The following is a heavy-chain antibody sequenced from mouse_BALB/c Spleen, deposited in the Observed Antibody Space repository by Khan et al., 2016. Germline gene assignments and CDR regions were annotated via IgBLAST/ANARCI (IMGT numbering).Heavy chain of an antibody. D-gene: IGHD2-3*01. CDR2: IGTYYGDA. J-gene: IGHJ2*01. Sequence: QVQLKQSGAELVRPGVSVKISCKGSGYTFTDYAMHWVKQSHAKSLEWIGVIGTYYGDASYNQKFKGKATMTVDKSSSTAYMELARLTSEDSAIYYCARDGDGYWGQGTTLTVSS. CDR3: ARDGDGY. V-gene: IGHV1S137*01. CDR1: GYTFTDYA.